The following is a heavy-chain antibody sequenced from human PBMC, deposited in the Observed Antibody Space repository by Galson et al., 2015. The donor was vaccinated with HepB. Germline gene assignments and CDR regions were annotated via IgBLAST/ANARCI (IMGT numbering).Heavy chain of an antibody. Sequence: SLRLSCAASGFTFGDYAMSWVRQAPGKGLEWVGFIRSKAYGGTTEYAASVKGRFTISRDDSKSIAYLQMNSLKTEDTAVYYCTRERCSSTSCPYYYGMDVWGQGTTVPVSS. D-gene: IGHD2-2*01. CDR1: GFTFGDYA. V-gene: IGHV3-49*04. CDR3: TRERCSSTSCPYYYGMDV. CDR2: IRSKAYGGTT. J-gene: IGHJ6*02.